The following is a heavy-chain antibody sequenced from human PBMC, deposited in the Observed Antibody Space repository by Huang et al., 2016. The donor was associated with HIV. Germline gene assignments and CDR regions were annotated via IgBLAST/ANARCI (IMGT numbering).Heavy chain of an antibody. CDR1: GFTFSSYG. CDR3: AKGGGSSSLDY. CDR2: ISYDGSNK. J-gene: IGHJ4*02. V-gene: IGHV3-30*18. Sequence: QVQLVESGGGVVQPGRSLRFSCAASGFTFSSYGMHWVRQAPGKGLEWVAVISYDGSNKYDADSVKGRFTISRDNSKNTLYLQMNSLRAEDTAVYYCAKGGGSSSLDYWGQGTLVTVSS. D-gene: IGHD6-13*01.